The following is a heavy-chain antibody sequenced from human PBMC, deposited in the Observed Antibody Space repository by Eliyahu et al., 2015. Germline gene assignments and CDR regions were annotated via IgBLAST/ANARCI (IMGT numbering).Heavy chain of an antibody. CDR1: GFSFNSYW. J-gene: IGHJ3*02. Sequence: EVQLVESGGGLVQPGGSLRLSCAASGFSFNSYWMHWVRQVPGKGLVCVSHINYDGSQTRYADSVKGRFTISRDNAKNTLYLEMNSLRDEDTALYYCTGGADAFDIWGQGTMVTVSS. D-gene: IGHD3-16*01. CDR2: INYDGSQT. V-gene: IGHV3-74*01. CDR3: TGGADAFDI.